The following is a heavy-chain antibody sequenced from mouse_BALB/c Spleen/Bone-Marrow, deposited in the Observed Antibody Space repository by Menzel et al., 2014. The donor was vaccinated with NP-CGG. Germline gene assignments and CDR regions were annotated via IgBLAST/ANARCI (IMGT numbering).Heavy chain of an antibody. D-gene: IGHD2-1*01. Sequence: LQQSGSELVRPGASVKLSCKASGYTFINYWIHWVKQRPGHGLEWIGNFYPGSGTTNYDEKFKTKATLTVDTFSSTAYMQLSSLTSEDSAVYYCTKGNYFFDYWGQGTTLTVSS. CDR2: FYPGSGTT. J-gene: IGHJ2*01. V-gene: IGHV1S22*01. CDR1: GYTFINYW. CDR3: TKGNYFFDY.